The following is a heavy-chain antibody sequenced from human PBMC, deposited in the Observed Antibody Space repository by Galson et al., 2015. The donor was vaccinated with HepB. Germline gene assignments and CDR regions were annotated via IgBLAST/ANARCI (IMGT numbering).Heavy chain of an antibody. CDR3: AKSSSSSFGNDY. J-gene: IGHJ4*02. D-gene: IGHD6-6*01. V-gene: IGHV1-69*13. Sequence: SVKVSCKASGGTFSSYAISWVRQAPGQGLEWMGGIIPIFGTANYAQKFQGRVTITADESTSTAYMELSSLRSEDTAVYYCAKSSSSSFGNDYWGQGTLVTVSS. CDR1: GGTFSSYA. CDR2: IIPIFGTA.